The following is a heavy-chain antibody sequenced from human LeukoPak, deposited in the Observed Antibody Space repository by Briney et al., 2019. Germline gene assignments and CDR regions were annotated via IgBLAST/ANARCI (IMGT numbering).Heavy chain of an antibody. V-gene: IGHV1-2*02. J-gene: IGHJ5*02. D-gene: IGHD6-19*01. CDR1: GYTFTGYY. CDR3: ARDLLFGSGTHNWFDP. Sequence: ASVTVSCTASGYTFTGYYMHWVRQAPGQGLEWMGWINPNSGGTNYAQKFQGRVTMTRDTSISTAYMELSRLRSDDTAVYYCARDLLFGSGTHNWFDPWGQGTLVTVSS. CDR2: INPNSGGT.